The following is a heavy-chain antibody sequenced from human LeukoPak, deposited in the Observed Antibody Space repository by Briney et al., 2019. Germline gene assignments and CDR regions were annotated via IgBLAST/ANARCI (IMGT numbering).Heavy chain of an antibody. D-gene: IGHD3-22*01. CDR1: GGSFSGYY. V-gene: IGHV4-34*01. CDR2: INHSGST. J-gene: IGHJ4*02. CDR3: ARGGPGDSSAYYYLWSRTREPTRGYFDY. Sequence: SETLSLTCAVYGGSFSGYYWSWIRQPPGKGLEWIGEINHSGSTNYNPSLKSRVTISVDTSKNQFSLKLSSVTAADTAVYYCARGGPGDSSAYYYLWSRTREPTRGYFDYWGQGTLVTVSS.